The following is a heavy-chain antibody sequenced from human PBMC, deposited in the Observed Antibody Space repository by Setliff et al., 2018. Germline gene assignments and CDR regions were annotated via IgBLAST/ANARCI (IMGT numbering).Heavy chain of an antibody. CDR2: IYIRGII. D-gene: IGHD1-26*01. CDR3: ARGRIDSGSYNDLGYFDD. CDR1: GDFMSSHLYF. Sequence: SETLSLTCSVSGDFMSSHLYFWSWIRQPAGKGLEWIGDIYIRGIINYNPSLKSRTTISIDTSKTQFSLILSSVTAADTAMYFCARGRIDSGSYNDLGYFDDWGKGTLVTVS. J-gene: IGHJ4*02. V-gene: IGHV4-61*09.